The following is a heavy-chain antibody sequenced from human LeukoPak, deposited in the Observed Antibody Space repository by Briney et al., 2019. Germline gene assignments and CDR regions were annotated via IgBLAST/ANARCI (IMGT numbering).Heavy chain of an antibody. CDR1: GFTFISYA. D-gene: IGHD3-10*01. J-gene: IGHJ4*02. CDR2: ISYDGNNK. Sequence: GGSLRLSRAASGFTFISYAMHWVSQAPGKGREWVALISYDGNNKYHLDSVKGPFTISRDNSKNTLYLQMNSLRAEDTAVYYCARDPNTSVWFGELSKTPLFGYWGQGTLVTVSS. V-gene: IGHV3-30-3*01. CDR3: ARDPNTSVWFGELSKTPLFGY.